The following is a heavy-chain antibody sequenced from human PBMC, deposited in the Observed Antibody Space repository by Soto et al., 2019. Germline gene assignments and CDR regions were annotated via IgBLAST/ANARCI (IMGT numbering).Heavy chain of an antibody. CDR1: GGTFSSYA. Sequence: QVQLVQSGAEVRQPASSVKVSCKTSGGTFSSYAISWVRQAPGQGLEWMGGIVPIVDTSTYAQKFQGRVTITADESTNTVDMELSSLRSDDTAVYYCVRVVAIPGYPDNWGQGTLVTVSS. V-gene: IGHV1-69*12. CDR3: VRVVAIPGYPDN. CDR2: IVPIVDTS. J-gene: IGHJ4*02. D-gene: IGHD5-12*01.